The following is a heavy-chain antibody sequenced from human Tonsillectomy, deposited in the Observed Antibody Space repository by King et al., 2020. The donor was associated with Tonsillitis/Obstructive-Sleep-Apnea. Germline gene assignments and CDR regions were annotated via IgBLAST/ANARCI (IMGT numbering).Heavy chain of an antibody. CDR1: GFTFSSYA. J-gene: IGHJ3*02. D-gene: IGHD3-22*01. CDR2: ISYDGSNK. CDR3: AREGIYDRSGYADAFDI. Sequence: QVQLVESGGGVVQPGRSLRLSCAASGFTFSSYAIHWVRQAPGKGLEWVAVISYDGSNKYYADSVKGRFTISRDNYKNTLDLQMNSLRVEDTAVYYCAREGIYDRSGYADAFDIWGQGTMVTVSS. V-gene: IGHV3-30*04.